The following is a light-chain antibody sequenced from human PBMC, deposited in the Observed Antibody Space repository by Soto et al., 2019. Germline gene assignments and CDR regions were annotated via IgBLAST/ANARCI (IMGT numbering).Light chain of an antibody. CDR2: GII. CDR3: QSYDSSLSGPFYV. V-gene: IGLV1-40*01. CDR1: NSNIGTGYD. Sequence: QSVLTQPPSVSGAPGQRVTISCTGSNSNIGTGYDVHWYQQLPGTAPKLLMSGIINRTSGVPYRFSASRSGTSASLTITGLQAEDEADYYCQSYDSSLSGPFYVFGTGTKVTGL. J-gene: IGLJ1*01.